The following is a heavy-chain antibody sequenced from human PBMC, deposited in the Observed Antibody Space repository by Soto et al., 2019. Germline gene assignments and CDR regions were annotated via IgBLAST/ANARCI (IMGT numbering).Heavy chain of an antibody. D-gene: IGHD6-6*01. CDR2: ISAYNGNT. CDR3: ARERIAARPGWYYYYGMDV. V-gene: IGHV1-18*04. Sequence: ASVKVSCKASGYIFTNYGISWVRQAPGQGLEWMGWISAYNGNTNYAQKLQGRVTMTTDTSTSTAYMELRSLRSDDTAVYYCARERIAARPGWYYYYGMDVWGQGTTVTVSS. J-gene: IGHJ6*02. CDR1: GYIFTNYG.